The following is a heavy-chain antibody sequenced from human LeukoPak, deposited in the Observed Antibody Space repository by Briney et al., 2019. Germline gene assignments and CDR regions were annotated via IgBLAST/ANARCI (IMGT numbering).Heavy chain of an antibody. Sequence: VASVKVSCKASGYTFTGYYMHWVRQAPGQGLEWMGWINPNSGGTNYAQKFQGRVTMTRDTSISTAYMELSGLRSDDTAVYYCARDIPDSSGYYWSRAFDIWGQGTMVTVSS. J-gene: IGHJ3*02. V-gene: IGHV1-2*02. D-gene: IGHD3-22*01. CDR2: INPNSGGT. CDR3: ARDIPDSSGYYWSRAFDI. CDR1: GYTFTGYY.